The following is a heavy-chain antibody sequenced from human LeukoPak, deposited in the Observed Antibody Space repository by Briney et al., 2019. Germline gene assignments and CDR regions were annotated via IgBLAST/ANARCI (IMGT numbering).Heavy chain of an antibody. J-gene: IGHJ5*02. D-gene: IGHD3-9*01. Sequence: PGGSLRLSCAASGFTFSSYSMNWVRQAPGKGLEWVSSISSSSSYIYYADSVRGRFTISRDNAKNSLYLQMNSLRAEDTAVYYCARLQHYDILTGSWGQGTLVTVSS. CDR2: ISSSSSYI. CDR3: ARLQHYDILTGS. V-gene: IGHV3-21*01. CDR1: GFTFSSYS.